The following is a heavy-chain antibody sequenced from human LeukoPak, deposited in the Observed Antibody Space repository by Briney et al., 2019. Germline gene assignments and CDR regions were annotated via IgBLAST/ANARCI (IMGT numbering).Heavy chain of an antibody. CDR2: VTGSGGDT. V-gene: IGHV3-23*01. CDR3: ARDLAGHYYGSGSSFDY. D-gene: IGHD3-10*01. CDR1: GFTFSKYV. Sequence: PGGSLSLSCAASGFTFSKYVMSWVRQAPGKGLEWVSAVTGSGGDTYYSDSAKGRFTISRDNAKNSLFLQMDSLRAEDTAVYYCARDLAGHYYGSGSSFDYWGQGTLVTVS. J-gene: IGHJ4*02.